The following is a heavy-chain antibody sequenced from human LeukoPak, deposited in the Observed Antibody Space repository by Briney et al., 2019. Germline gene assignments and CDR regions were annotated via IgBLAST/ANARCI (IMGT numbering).Heavy chain of an antibody. J-gene: IGHJ5*02. V-gene: IGHV4-30-4*01. CDR1: GGSISSGDYY. D-gene: IGHD6-25*01. CDR2: VYYRGNT. Sequence: SETLSLTCTVSGGSISSGDYYWSWIRQPPGKGLEWIGFVYYRGNTYYNPSLKSRVTISIDTVKDQFSLRLNSVTAADTAVYYCARVAAHWLDPWGQGTLVTVSS. CDR3: ARVAAHWLDP.